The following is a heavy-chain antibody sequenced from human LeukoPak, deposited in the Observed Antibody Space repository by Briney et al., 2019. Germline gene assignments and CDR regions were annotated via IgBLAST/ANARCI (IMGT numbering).Heavy chain of an antibody. D-gene: IGHD2-15*01. J-gene: IGHJ4*02. V-gene: IGHV4-4*02. CDR2: IHHSGST. Sequence: PSETLPLTCAVSGASISSRYWWGWVRQPPGKGLEWAGEIHHSGSTKYNPSLKSRVTISVDKSKNQFSLKLSSVTAADTAVYYCAPSPCSGDSCYRFDFWGQGTQVTVSS. CDR1: GASISSRYW. CDR3: APSPCSGDSCYRFDF.